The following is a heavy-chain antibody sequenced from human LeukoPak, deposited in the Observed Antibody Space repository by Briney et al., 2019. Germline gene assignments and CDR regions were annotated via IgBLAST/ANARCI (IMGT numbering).Heavy chain of an antibody. V-gene: IGHV4-59*08. J-gene: IGHJ3*02. D-gene: IGHD5-24*01. CDR3: AGNRDAYFLNAFDI. CDR2: IYYSGST. CDR1: GGSISSYC. Sequence: SETLSLTCTASGGSISSYCWSWIRQPPGKGLEWIGYIYYSGSTNYNPSLKSRVSISVDSSTNQLFLTLSTVTAADTAVFYCAGNRDAYFLNAFDIWSQGTMVTVSS.